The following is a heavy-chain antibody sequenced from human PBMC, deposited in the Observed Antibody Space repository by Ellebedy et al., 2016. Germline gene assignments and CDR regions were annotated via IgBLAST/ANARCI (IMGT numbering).Heavy chain of an antibody. V-gene: IGHV3-23*01. CDR3: APHELTAAASGFDK. Sequence: GGSLRLXXAASGFTFSTYAMSWVRQPPGKRLEWVSTLSSSTVNTYYADSVRGRFTISRDNSRNTLDLQMNSLRAESTAIYYCAPHELTAAASGFDKWGQGTLVTVSS. D-gene: IGHD2-2*01. CDR2: LSSSTVNT. J-gene: IGHJ4*02. CDR1: GFTFSTYA.